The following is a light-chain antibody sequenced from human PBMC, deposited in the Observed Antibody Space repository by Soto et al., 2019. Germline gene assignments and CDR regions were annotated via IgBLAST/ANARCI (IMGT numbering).Light chain of an antibody. CDR2: GAS. J-gene: IGKJ2*01. CDR1: QSVSTN. Sequence: EVVMTQSPATLSVSPGERATLSCRAGQSVSTNLAWYQQKPGQAPRLLIYGASTRATIIPARFSGSGSGTEFTLTISSLQSEDFAVYYCQQYNNWPYTFSQGTKLEIK. V-gene: IGKV3-15*01. CDR3: QQYNNWPYT.